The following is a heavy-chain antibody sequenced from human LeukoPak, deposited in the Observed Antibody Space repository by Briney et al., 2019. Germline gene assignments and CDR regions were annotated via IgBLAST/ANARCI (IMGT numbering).Heavy chain of an antibody. V-gene: IGHV4-34*01. D-gene: IGHD1-1*01. CDR3: PRGPNWNDFEC. Sequence: SETLSLTCAVYGVSFSGYYWSWIRQAPGKGLEWIGVINHSGYTTNNPSIMSRVTMSIATSKNQFPLNLSSVTAADTAVYCCPRGPNWNDFECWGQRTLVT. CDR2: INHSGYT. CDR1: GVSFSGYY. J-gene: IGHJ4*02.